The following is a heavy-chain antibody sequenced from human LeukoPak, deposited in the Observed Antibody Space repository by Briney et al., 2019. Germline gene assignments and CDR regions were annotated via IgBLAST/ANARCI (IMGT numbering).Heavy chain of an antibody. V-gene: IGHV1-18*01. Sequence: ASVKVSCKASGYTFTSYGISWVRQAPGQGLEWMGWISAYNGSTNYAQKLQGRVTMTTDTSTSTAYMELRSLRSDDTAVYYCARDGRYSSSWYVYYYGMDVWGQGTTVTVSS. CDR3: ARDGRYSSSWYVYYYGMDV. D-gene: IGHD6-13*01. J-gene: IGHJ6*02. CDR2: ISAYNGST. CDR1: GYTFTSYG.